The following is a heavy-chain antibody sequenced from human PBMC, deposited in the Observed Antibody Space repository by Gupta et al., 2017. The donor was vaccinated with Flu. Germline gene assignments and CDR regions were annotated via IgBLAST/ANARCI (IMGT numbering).Heavy chain of an antibody. D-gene: IGHD4-17*01. J-gene: IGHJ2*01. V-gene: IGHV4-4*07. CDR2: IFTSGST. Sequence: QVQLQESGPGLVKPSETLSLTCTVSGGSLSSYYWTWIRQPAGKGLEWIGRIFTSGSTNYNPPLKSRITMSVDTSKNQFSLKWRSVTAADTAVYYCARVVLYGDPWYFDLWGRGTLVTVSS. CDR1: GGSLSSYY. CDR3: ARVVLYGDPWYFDL.